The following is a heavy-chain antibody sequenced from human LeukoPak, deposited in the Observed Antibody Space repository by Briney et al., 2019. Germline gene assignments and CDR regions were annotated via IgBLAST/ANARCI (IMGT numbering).Heavy chain of an antibody. V-gene: IGHV5-10-1*01. Sequence: GESLNISCKASGYSFTSYWISWLRQLPRKRLEWMGSIDPSDSYTNYSPSFQGHVTISADKSISTAYLQWSSLKASDTAMYYCASLAVAGMVDYWGQGTLVTVSS. CDR3: ASLAVAGMVDY. CDR2: IDPSDSYT. J-gene: IGHJ4*02. D-gene: IGHD6-19*01. CDR1: GYSFTSYW.